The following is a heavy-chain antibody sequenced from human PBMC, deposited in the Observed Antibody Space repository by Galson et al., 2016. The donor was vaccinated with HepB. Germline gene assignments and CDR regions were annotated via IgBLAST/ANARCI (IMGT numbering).Heavy chain of an antibody. Sequence: SLRLSCAASGFTFSSYWMHWVRQAPGKGLVWVSRINYDGSTTSYADSVKGRFTISRDNAKNTLYLQRNSLRAEDTAVYYCARGSSTTSFFWGQGTLVTVSS. V-gene: IGHV3-74*01. CDR1: GFTFSSYW. CDR2: INYDGSTT. D-gene: IGHD2/OR15-2a*01. J-gene: IGHJ4*02. CDR3: ARGSSTTSFF.